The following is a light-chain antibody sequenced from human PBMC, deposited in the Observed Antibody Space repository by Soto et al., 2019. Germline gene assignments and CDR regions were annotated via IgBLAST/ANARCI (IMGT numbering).Light chain of an antibody. Sequence: DIVMTQTPLSSPVTLGQPASSSCRSSQSLVHSAGHTYMNRLLQRPGQPPRLLIYTISKGFAGVPERFSGSGAGADFTLIISRVEPEDVGVYYCMQVTHFPWTFGQGTKVDIK. CDR3: MQVTHFPWT. V-gene: IGKV2-24*01. J-gene: IGKJ1*01. CDR1: QSLVHSAGHTY. CDR2: TIS.